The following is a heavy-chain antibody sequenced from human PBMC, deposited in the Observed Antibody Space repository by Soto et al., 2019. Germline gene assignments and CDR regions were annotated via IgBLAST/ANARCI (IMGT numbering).Heavy chain of an antibody. D-gene: IGHD1-7*01. CDR2: IYRTGST. J-gene: IGHJ4*02. Sequence: QVQLQESGPGLVKPSGTLSLTCAVSGGSFTSNNWWTWVRQHPGQELEWIGEIYRTGSTNYNPSLKSRVTISLDKSENQVSLKVTSLTAADTAVYYCASRDPGTSVDYWGQGTLVTVSS. CDR3: ASRDPGTSVDY. V-gene: IGHV4-4*02. CDR1: GGSFTSNNW.